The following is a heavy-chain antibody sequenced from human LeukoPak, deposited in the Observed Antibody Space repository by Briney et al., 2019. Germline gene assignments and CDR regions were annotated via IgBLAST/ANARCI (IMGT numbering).Heavy chain of an antibody. Sequence: GGSLSLSCTAPGFTFGDYAMSWVRQAPGKGLEWVGFIRSKAYGGTTEYAASVEGRFTISRDESKSIVYLQMNSLKTEDTAVYYCTSGRGRRGYWGPGTLVTVSS. CDR3: TSGRGRRGY. J-gene: IGHJ4*02. D-gene: IGHD3/OR15-3a*01. V-gene: IGHV3-49*04. CDR1: GFTFGDYA. CDR2: IRSKAYGGTT.